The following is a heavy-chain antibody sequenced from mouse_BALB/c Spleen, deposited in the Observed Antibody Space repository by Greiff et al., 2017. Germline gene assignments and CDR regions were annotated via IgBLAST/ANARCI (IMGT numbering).Heavy chain of an antibody. CDR1: GFNIKDTY. CDR2: IDTANGNT. Sequence: VQLQQSGAELVKPGASVKLSCTASGFNIKDTYMYWVKQRPEQGLEWIGRIDTANGNTKYDPKFQGKATITADTSTNTAYLQLSSLTSEDTAVYYCARDDGSSYVYYFDYWGQGTTLTVSS. J-gene: IGHJ2*01. V-gene: IGHV14-3*02. CDR3: ARDDGSSYVYYFDY. D-gene: IGHD1-1*01.